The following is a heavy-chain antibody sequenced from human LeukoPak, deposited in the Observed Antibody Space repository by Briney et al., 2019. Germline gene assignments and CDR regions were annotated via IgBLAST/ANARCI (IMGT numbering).Heavy chain of an antibody. CDR3: ARKGPANYYYYYMDV. Sequence: GASVKVSCKASGYNFTSYDINWVRHATGQGLEWMGWMNPNSGNTGYAQKFQGRVTMTRNTSISTAYMELSSLRSEDTAVYFCARKGPANYYYYYMDVWGKGTTVTVSS. J-gene: IGHJ6*03. CDR1: GYNFTSYD. CDR2: MNPNSGNT. V-gene: IGHV1-8*01. D-gene: IGHD2-2*01.